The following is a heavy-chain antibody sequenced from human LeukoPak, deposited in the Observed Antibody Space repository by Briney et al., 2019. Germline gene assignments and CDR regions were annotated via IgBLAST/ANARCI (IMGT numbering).Heavy chain of an antibody. D-gene: IGHD3-10*01. J-gene: IGHJ3*02. CDR2: IYPDDSDT. CDR1: GYRFTSHW. CDR3: ARGAYYPHAFDI. V-gene: IGHV5-51*01. Sequence: GESLKISCKASGYRFTSHWIAWVRQMPGKGLEWMGIIYPDDSDTRYSPSFQGQVTISADKSISTAYLQWSSLKASDTAMYFCARGAYYPHAFDIWAQGITVTVSS.